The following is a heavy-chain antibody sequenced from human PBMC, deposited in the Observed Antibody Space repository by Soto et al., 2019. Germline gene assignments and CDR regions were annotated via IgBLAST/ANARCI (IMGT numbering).Heavy chain of an antibody. D-gene: IGHD3-22*01. V-gene: IGHV3-74*01. CDR3: ARGPEGDRSGNYGLSV. Sequence: GSLRLSCSGSGFSLSNYWIHWVRHLPGKGLVWVSRIKNDGSGTSYADSVIGRFTISRDNAKNTLYLQMNSLRVDDTAVYYCARGPEGDRSGNYGLSVWGQGTTVTVSS. CDR1: GFSLSNYW. J-gene: IGHJ6*02. CDR2: IKNDGSGT.